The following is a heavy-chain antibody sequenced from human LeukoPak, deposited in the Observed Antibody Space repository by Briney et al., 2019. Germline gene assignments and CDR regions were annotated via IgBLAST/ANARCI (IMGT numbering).Heavy chain of an antibody. D-gene: IGHD3-16*01. CDR3: ARWGHGLAHFDY. V-gene: IGHV6-1*01. J-gene: IGHJ4*02. Sequence: SQTLSLTCAISGDSISRNSVAWNWIRQSPSRGLEWLGRTYYGSKWYDDYAVSVKSRITITPDTSKNQFSLRLNSVTPEDTAVYYCARWGHGLAHFDYWGQGTLVTVSS. CDR2: TYYGSKWYD. CDR1: GDSISRNSVA.